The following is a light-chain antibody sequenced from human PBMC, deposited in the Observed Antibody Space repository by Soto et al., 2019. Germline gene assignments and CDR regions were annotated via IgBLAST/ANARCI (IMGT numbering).Light chain of an antibody. CDR1: SSDVGGYNY. Sequence: QSVLTQPASVSGSPGQSITISCTGTSSDVGGYNYVSWFQQHPGKAPKLKIYEVSNRPSGGSNRFSGSKSGNTASLTISELKAEDEADYYCTSFTTISTGVFGGGTKLTVL. V-gene: IGLV2-14*01. J-gene: IGLJ3*02. CDR2: EVS. CDR3: TSFTTISTGV.